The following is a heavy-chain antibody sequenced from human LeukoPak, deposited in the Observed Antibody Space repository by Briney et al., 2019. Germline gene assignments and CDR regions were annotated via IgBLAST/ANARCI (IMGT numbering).Heavy chain of an antibody. D-gene: IGHD3-10*01. CDR3: AKDYYGSPYYGMDV. J-gene: IGHJ6*02. Sequence: PSETLSLTCTVSGGSISSGSYYWSWIRQPAGKGLEWIGRIYNAGSTNYNPSLQSRVTISLDTSKNQFSLRLSFVTAADTAVYYCAKDYYGSPYYGMDVWGQGTTVTVSS. V-gene: IGHV4-61*02. CDR2: IYNAGST. CDR1: GGSISSGSYY.